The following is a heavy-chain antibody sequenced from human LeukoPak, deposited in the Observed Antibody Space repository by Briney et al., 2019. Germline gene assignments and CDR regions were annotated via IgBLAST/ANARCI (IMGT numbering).Heavy chain of an antibody. D-gene: IGHD3-10*01. J-gene: IGHJ6*03. CDR2: VHYSGST. Sequence: SETLSLTCTVSGGSISNWSWIRQPPGKGLEWIGYVHYSGSTNYNPSLKSRVTISVDTSKNQFSLKLSSVTAADTAVYYCARGIRGVIIQHYYYYYYMDVWGKGTTVTVSS. V-gene: IGHV4-59*01. CDR3: ARGIRGVIIQHYYYYYYMDV. CDR1: GGSISN.